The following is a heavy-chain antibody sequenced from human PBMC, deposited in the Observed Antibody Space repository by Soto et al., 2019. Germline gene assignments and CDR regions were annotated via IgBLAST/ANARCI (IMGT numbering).Heavy chain of an antibody. D-gene: IGHD3-3*01. Sequence: PSETLSLTCAVYGGSFSGYYWSWIRQPPGKXLEWIGEINHSGSTNYNPSLKSRVTISVDTSKNQFSLKLSSVTAADTAVYYCARDLPYYDFWSGYYIHYGMDVWGQGTTVTVSS. V-gene: IGHV4-34*01. CDR2: INHSGST. J-gene: IGHJ6*02. CDR1: GGSFSGYY. CDR3: ARDLPYYDFWSGYYIHYGMDV.